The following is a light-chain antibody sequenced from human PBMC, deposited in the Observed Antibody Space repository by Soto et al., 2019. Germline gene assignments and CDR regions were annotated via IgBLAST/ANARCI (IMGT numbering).Light chain of an antibody. J-gene: IGKJ2*01. CDR3: QQYDIWPPYT. Sequence: IMMRQPLATLSVSPRDRATLSCRASHSVSRTYLAWYQQKPGQAPRLLIYGASTRATGIPPRFSGGGSGTEFTVTTSSLQSEDFAIYYCQQYDIWPPYTLGQGTKVDIK. CDR1: HSVSRTY. CDR2: GAS. V-gene: IGKV3-15*01.